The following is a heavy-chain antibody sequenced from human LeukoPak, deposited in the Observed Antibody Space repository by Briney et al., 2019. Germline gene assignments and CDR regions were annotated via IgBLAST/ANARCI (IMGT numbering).Heavy chain of an antibody. CDR1: GGSLSGYY. CDR2: IYTSGST. Sequence: SETLSLTCAVYGGSLSGYYWSWIRQPPGKGLEWIGRIYTSGSTNYNPSLKSRVTMSVDTSKNQFSLKLSSVTAADTAVYYCARAVGSGSFQTYYYYMDVWGKGTTVTISS. J-gene: IGHJ6*03. V-gene: IGHV4-59*10. CDR3: ARAVGSGSFQTYYYYMDV. D-gene: IGHD3-10*01.